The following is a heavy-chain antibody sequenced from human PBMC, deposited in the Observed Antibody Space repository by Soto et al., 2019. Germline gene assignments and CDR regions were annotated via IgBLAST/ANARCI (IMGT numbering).Heavy chain of an antibody. CDR2: IIPIFGTA. J-gene: IGHJ5*02. D-gene: IGHD2-15*01. V-gene: IGHV1-69*01. CDR3: ARSRRGGKFPSYNWFDP. CDR1: GGTLRSYS. Sequence: QVQLVQSGDEVKKPGSSVKVSCKASGGTLRSYSISWVRQAPGQGLEWMGGIIPIFGTANYAQKFQGRVTIIADECTSTAYMELTNLKSEDTAVYYCARSRRGGKFPSYNWFDPWGQGTRVTVSS.